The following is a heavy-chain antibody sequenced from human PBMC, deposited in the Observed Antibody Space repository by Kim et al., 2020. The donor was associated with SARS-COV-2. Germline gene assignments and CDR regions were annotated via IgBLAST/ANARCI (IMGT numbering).Heavy chain of an antibody. J-gene: IGHJ6*02. CDR3: ARRGLRYYGLDV. CDR1: GYIFTTYY. Sequence: ASVKVSCKASGYIFTTYYMHWVRQAPGQGLEWMGIINPSGGSATYAQNFQGRVSMTRDTSTNTVYMEVNSLRSEDTAVYYCARRGLRYYGLDVWGQGTTVTVSS. CDR2: INPSGGSA. V-gene: IGHV1-46*01. D-gene: IGHD4-17*01.